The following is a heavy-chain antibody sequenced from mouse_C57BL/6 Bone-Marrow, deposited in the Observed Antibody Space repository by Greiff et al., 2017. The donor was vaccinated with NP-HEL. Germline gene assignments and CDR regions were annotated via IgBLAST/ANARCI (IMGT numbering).Heavy chain of an antibody. Sequence: EVQGVESGGGLVQPGGSMKLSCAASGFTFSDAWMDWVRQSPEKGLEWVAEIRNKANNHATYYAESVKGRFTISRDDSKSSVYLQMNSLRAEDTGIYYCTGYYSNYGWFAYWGQGTLVTVSA. CDR1: GFTFSDAW. D-gene: IGHD2-5*01. V-gene: IGHV6-6*01. J-gene: IGHJ3*01. CDR2: IRNKANNHAT. CDR3: TGYYSNYGWFAY.